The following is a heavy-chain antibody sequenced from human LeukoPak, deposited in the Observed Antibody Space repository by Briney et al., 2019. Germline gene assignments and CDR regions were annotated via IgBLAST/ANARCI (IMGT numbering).Heavy chain of an antibody. Sequence: SETLSLTCTVSGGSISSYYWSWIRQPAGKGLEWIGRIYYSRVTLYNPSLKSRVTISIDTSKNQLSLKVSSVTAADTAVHYCASTIFGVAYPYYYYMDVWGKGTTVTVSS. CDR2: IYYSRVT. J-gene: IGHJ6*03. V-gene: IGHV4-4*07. CDR1: GGSISSYY. CDR3: ASTIFGVAYPYYYYMDV. D-gene: IGHD3-3*01.